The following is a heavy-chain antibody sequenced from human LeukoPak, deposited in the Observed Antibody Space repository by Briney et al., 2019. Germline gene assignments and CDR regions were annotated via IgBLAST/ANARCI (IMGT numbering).Heavy chain of an antibody. J-gene: IGHJ6*03. Sequence: GGSLRLSCAASRFTFSSYSMNWVRQAPGKGLGWVSYISSSSSSTIYYADSVKGRFTISRDNAKNSLYLQMNSLRAEDTAVYYCARGRRDYDFWSGYRPNYCYYYMDVWGKGTTVTVSS. CDR3: ARGRRDYDFWSGYRPNYCYYYMDV. CDR1: RFTFSSYS. D-gene: IGHD3-3*01. V-gene: IGHV3-48*01. CDR2: ISSSSSSTI.